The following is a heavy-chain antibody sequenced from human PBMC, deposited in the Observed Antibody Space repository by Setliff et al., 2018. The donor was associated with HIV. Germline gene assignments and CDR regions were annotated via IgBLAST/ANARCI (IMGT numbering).Heavy chain of an antibody. V-gene: IGHV4-39*07. Sequence: PSETLSLTCYVSGVSISTTDYYWAWIRQPPGKGLEWIGSISYTEGSFDNASFESRVTMSVDSSKNHFSLKMTSVTAADTAVYFCARASPDRVATFFDFWGXGTLVTVSS. CDR2: ISYTEGS. CDR1: GVSISTTDYY. CDR3: ARASPDRVATFFDF. J-gene: IGHJ4*02. D-gene: IGHD5-12*01.